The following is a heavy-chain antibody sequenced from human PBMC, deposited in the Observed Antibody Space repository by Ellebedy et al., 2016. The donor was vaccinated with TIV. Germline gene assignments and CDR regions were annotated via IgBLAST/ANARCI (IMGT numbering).Heavy chain of an antibody. CDR2: INPSGGST. CDR1: GYTFTSYY. Sequence: ASVKVSXXASGYTFTSYYMHWVRQAPGQGLEWMGIINPSGGSTSYAQKFQGRVTMTRDTSTSTVYMELSSLRSEDTAVYYCARVYSGDAFDIWGQGTMVTVSS. D-gene: IGHD3-10*01. V-gene: IGHV1-46*01. CDR3: ARVYSGDAFDI. J-gene: IGHJ3*02.